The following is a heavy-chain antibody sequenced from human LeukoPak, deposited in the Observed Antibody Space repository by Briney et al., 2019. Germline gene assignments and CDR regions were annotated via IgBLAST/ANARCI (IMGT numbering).Heavy chain of an antibody. D-gene: IGHD3-3*01. CDR1: GYSISSGYY. CDR2: IYHSGST. V-gene: IGHV4-38-2*01. CDR3: ARAYDFWSGYPYYYMDV. Sequence: PSETLSLTCAVSGYSISSGYYWGWIRQPPGKGLEWIGSIYHSGSTYYNQSLKSRVTISVDTSKNQFSLKLSSVTAADTAVYYCARAYDFWSGYPYYYMDVWGKGTTVTVSS. J-gene: IGHJ6*03.